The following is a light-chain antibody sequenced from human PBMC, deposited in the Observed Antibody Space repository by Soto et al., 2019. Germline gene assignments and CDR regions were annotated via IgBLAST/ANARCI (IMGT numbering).Light chain of an antibody. V-gene: IGKV1-5*03. J-gene: IGKJ1*01. CDR1: QSIDTW. CDR3: QQYNSYRA. Sequence: DIQMTQSPSTLSAFVGDTVTITCRASQSIDTWLAWHQQKPGRAPKVLISKASALESGVPSRFSGSGSGTDFTLTIRDVQPDEFVIYYCQQYNSYRAFGQGTKVEI. CDR2: KAS.